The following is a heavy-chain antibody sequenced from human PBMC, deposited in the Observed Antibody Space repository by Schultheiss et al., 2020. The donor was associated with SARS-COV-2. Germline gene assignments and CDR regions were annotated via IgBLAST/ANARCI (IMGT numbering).Heavy chain of an antibody. V-gene: IGHV3-23*01. CDR1: GFTFSDYY. CDR2: ISGSGGST. Sequence: GGSLRLSCAASGFTFSDYYMSWIRQAPGKGLEWVSAISGSGGSTYYADSVKGRFTISRDNAKNTVYLQMNSLRVEDTAIYFCARGVHGLDVWGQGTTVTVSS. J-gene: IGHJ6*02. CDR3: ARGVHGLDV.